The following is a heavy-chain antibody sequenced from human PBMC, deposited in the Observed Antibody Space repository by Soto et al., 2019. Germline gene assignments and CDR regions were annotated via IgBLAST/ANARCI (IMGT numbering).Heavy chain of an antibody. D-gene: IGHD3-16*02. CDR1: GGSFSGYY. CDR3: ARSLENDYIWGSYRPNGNPWFNY. V-gene: IGHV4-34*01. Sequence: SETLSLTCAVYGGSFSGYYWSWIRQPPGKGLEWIGEINHSGSTNYNPSLKSRVTISVDTSKNQFSLKLSSVTAADTAVYYCARSLENDYIWGSYRPNGNPWFNYWGQGTLVTVSS. J-gene: IGHJ4*02. CDR2: INHSGST.